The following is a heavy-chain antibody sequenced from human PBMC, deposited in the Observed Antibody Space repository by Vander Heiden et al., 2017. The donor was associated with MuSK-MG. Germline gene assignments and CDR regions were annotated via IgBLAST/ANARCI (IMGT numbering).Heavy chain of an antibody. D-gene: IGHD6-25*01. J-gene: IGHJ3*02. CDR2: TYYNEST. V-gene: IGHV4-39*02. Sequence: QLQLQESGPGLVKPAETLSLTCPASDGSISSISYYWGWIRLPPGKGLEWLGTTYYNESTYYNPSLKSRGTISVDTSKNHFSLKLTAVTAADTGVYYCVSRRRYFYNKGNMRLGAFDMWAQVTLLPVS. CDR1: DGSISSISYY. CDR3: VSRRRYFYNKGNMRLGAFDM.